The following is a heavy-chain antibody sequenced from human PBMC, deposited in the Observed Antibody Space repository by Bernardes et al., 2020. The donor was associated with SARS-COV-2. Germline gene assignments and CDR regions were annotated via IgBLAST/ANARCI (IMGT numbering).Heavy chain of an antibody. CDR1: GFTFSTYA. J-gene: IGHJ4*02. D-gene: IGHD2-8*01. CDR3: AKAEEPALHLRTFDY. Sequence: GGSLRLSCAASGFTFSTYAMSWVRQAPGKGLEWVSSISGSGSRTYYADSVKGRFTISRDYSKNTLYLHMNSLRADDTAVYYCAKAEEPALHLRTFDYWGQGTLVTVSS. V-gene: IGHV3-23*01. CDR2: ISGSGSRT.